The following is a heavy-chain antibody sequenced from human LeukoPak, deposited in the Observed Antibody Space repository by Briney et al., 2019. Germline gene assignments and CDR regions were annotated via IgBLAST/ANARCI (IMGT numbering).Heavy chain of an antibody. V-gene: IGHV4-4*07. D-gene: IGHD3-3*02. Sequence: SETLCLTCTVSGASVSDYYWSWVRQPAGKGLEWIGRIFTTGSTDYNPSLKSRVTMSRDRSKNQLFLTLTSVTAADTAVYYCARASDSIFSYYYHMDLWGKGITVTVSS. CDR2: IFTTGST. CDR3: ARASDSIFSYYYHMDL. J-gene: IGHJ6*03. CDR1: GASVSDYY.